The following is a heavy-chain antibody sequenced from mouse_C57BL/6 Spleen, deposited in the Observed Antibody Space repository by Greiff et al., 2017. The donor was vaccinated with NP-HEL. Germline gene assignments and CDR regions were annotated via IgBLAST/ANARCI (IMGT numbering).Heavy chain of an antibody. Sequence: VQLQESGAELVRPGTSVKVSCKASGYAFTNYLIEWVKQRPGQGLEWIGVINPGSGGTNYNEKFKGKANLTADKSSSTDYMQLSSLTSEDSAVYFCASRTWFAYWGQGTLVTVSA. J-gene: IGHJ3*01. CDR2: INPGSGGT. V-gene: IGHV1-54*01. CDR1: GYAFTNYL. CDR3: ASRTWFAY.